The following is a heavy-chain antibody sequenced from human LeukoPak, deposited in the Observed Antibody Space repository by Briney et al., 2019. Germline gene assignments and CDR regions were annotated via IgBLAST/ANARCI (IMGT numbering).Heavy chain of an antibody. V-gene: IGHV3-7*04. CDR3: TRVGYIDEGIDY. J-gene: IGHJ4*02. Sequence: GGSLRLSCEAFGFTFSNYWMHWVRQAPGKGLEWVANIKQDGSKKSYVDSVKGRFTISRDNAKNSLYLQMNSLRAEDTAIYYCTRVGYIDEGIDYWGQGTLVTVSS. CDR1: GFTFSNYW. D-gene: IGHD5-24*01. CDR2: IKQDGSKK.